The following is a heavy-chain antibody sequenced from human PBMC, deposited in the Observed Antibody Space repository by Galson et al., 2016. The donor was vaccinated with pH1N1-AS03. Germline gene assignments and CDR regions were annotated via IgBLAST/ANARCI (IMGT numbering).Heavy chain of an antibody. D-gene: IGHD3-10*01. Sequence: SVKVSCKASGYTFTGDYMHWVRQAPGQGLEWMGWINPNSGAPKYAQKFQGRVTMTRDTSISTAYMELSRLRSDDTAVYYCAIGLWFGELGGWFDPWAPGTLVTVSS. V-gene: IGHV1-2*02. CDR3: AIGLWFGELGGWFDP. CDR1: GYTFTGDY. CDR2: INPNSGAP. J-gene: IGHJ5*02.